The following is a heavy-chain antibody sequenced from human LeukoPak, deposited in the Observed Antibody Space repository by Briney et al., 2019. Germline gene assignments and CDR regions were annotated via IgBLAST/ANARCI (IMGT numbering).Heavy chain of an antibody. CDR2: INPNSGGT. J-gene: IGHJ5*02. Sequence: ASVKVSCKASGYTFTGYYMHWVRQAPGQGLEWMGRINPNSGGTNYAQKFQGRVTMTRDTSISTAYMELSRLRSGDTAVYYCARGITYYYDSSGLSGYNWFDPWGQGTLVTVSS. CDR3: ARGITYYYDSSGLSGYNWFDP. CDR1: GYTFTGYY. V-gene: IGHV1-2*06. D-gene: IGHD3-22*01.